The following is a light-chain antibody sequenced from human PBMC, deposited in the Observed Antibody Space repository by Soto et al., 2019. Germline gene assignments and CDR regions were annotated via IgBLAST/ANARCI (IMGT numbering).Light chain of an antibody. Sequence: QSVLTQPPSASGTPGQRVTISCSGSSSNIGSNYVYWYQQLPGTAPKLLIYSNNQRPSGVPDRFSGSKSGTSASLAISGLRSEDEADYYCAAWDDSLSGLYVFGNGIKVTV. V-gene: IGLV1-47*02. J-gene: IGLJ1*01. CDR3: AAWDDSLSGLYV. CDR1: SSNIGSNY. CDR2: SNN.